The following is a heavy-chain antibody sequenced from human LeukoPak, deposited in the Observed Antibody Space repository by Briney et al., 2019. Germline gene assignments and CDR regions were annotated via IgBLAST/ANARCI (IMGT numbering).Heavy chain of an antibody. CDR3: ARPVVAATTPDTFDI. V-gene: IGHV3-11*04. D-gene: IGHD2-15*01. CDR2: ISSGGRTI. Sequence: GGSLRLSCAASGFTFSDYYMSWIRQAPGKGLEWVSYISSGGRTIHYADSVKGRFTMSRDNAKNSLYLQMNSLRAEDTAVYYCARPVVAATTPDTFDIWGQGTMVTVSS. J-gene: IGHJ3*02. CDR1: GFTFSDYY.